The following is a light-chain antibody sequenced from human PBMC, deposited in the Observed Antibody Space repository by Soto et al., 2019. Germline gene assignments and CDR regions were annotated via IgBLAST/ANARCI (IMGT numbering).Light chain of an antibody. CDR1: QSVSSSY. J-gene: IGKJ4*01. V-gene: IGKV3-20*01. Sequence: EIVLTQSPGTLSLSPGERATLSCRASQSVSSSYLAWYQQKPGQAPRLLIYGASSRATGIPDRFSGSGSGTDFTLTISRLAPEDFAVYYCQQYGSSQTFGGGTKVEIK. CDR3: QQYGSSQT. CDR2: GAS.